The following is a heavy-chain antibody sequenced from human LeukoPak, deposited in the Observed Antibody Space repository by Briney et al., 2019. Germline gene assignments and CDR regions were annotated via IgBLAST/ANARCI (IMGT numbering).Heavy chain of an antibody. D-gene: IGHD3-22*01. Sequence: SVKVSCKASGGTFSSYAISWVRQAPGQGLEWMGGIIPIFGTANYAQKFQGRVTITADKSTSTAYMELSSLRSEDTAVYYCARGYDYYDSSGYYFRADPTGDAFDIWGQGTMVTVSS. CDR2: IIPIFGTA. J-gene: IGHJ3*02. V-gene: IGHV1-69*06. CDR3: ARGYDYYDSSGYYFRADPTGDAFDI. CDR1: GGTFSSYA.